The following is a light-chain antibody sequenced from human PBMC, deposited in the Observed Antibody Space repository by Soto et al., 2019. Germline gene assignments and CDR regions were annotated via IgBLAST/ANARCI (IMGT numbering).Light chain of an antibody. Sequence: EIVLTQSPGTLSLSPGERATLSCRASQSVSINDLAWYQQKPGQAPRLLIYGASIRATGIPDRLSGSGSGTDFTLTISRLEPEDFAVYYCQQYGRSSWTFGQGTKVEVQ. V-gene: IGKV3-20*01. CDR1: QSVSIND. CDR2: GAS. CDR3: QQYGRSSWT. J-gene: IGKJ1*01.